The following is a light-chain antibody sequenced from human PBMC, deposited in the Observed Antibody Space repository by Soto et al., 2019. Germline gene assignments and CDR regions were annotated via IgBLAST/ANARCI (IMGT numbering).Light chain of an antibody. J-gene: IGKJ1*01. Sequence: EIVLTQSPGTLSLYPGERPTLSCRASQSVRSSYLAWYQQKPGQAPRLLIYGASSRATGIPDRFSGSGSGTDFTLTISRLEPQDFAVYYCQQYGSSPRTFGQGTKVDIK. CDR3: QQYGSSPRT. CDR2: GAS. V-gene: IGKV3-20*01. CDR1: QSVRSSY.